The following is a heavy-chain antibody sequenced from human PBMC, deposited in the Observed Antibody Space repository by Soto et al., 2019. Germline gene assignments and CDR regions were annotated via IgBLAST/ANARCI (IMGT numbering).Heavy chain of an antibody. CDR2: IYWDDDE. Sequence: QITLKESGPTLVKPTQTLTLTCTFSGFSLSTSGVGVGWIRQPPGKALVWLALIYWDDDERYRPSLQSRLTITKDPSINRVVLTMTNMDPVDTATYYCARSVEALPVRGALDFWGQGALVTVSS. CDR3: ARSVEALPVRGALDF. J-gene: IGHJ4*02. CDR1: GFSLSTSGVG. V-gene: IGHV2-5*02. D-gene: IGHD6-6*01.